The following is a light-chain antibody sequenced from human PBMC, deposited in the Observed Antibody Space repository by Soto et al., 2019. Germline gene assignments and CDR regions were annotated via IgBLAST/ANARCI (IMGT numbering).Light chain of an antibody. J-gene: IGLJ1*01. V-gene: IGLV2-23*02. CDR1: SSDVGSYNL. CDR2: EVS. CDR3: CSYAGSSTLYV. Sequence: QSALTQPASVSGSPGQSITISCTGTSSDVGSYNLVSWYQQHPGKAPKLMIYEVSKRHSGVSNRCSGSKSGNTACLTISGLQAEDEADYYCCSYAGSSTLYVFGTGTKLTVL.